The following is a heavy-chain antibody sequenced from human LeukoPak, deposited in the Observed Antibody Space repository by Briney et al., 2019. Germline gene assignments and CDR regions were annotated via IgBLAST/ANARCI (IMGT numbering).Heavy chain of an antibody. J-gene: IGHJ4*02. CDR3: ARVLNYYDSSGYYFSY. Sequence: SGGSLRLSCAASGFTFSSYAMSWVRQAPGKGLEWASGISGNGGGTDYADSVKGRCTISRDNSKNTVYLQMNSLRVEDTAAYYCARVLNYYDSSGYYFSYWGQGTLVTVSS. V-gene: IGHV3-23*01. CDR2: ISGNGGGT. D-gene: IGHD3-22*01. CDR1: GFTFSSYA.